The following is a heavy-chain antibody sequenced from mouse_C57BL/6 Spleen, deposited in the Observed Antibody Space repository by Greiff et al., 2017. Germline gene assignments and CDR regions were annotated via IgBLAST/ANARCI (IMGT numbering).Heavy chain of an antibody. CDR1: GFTFSSYA. V-gene: IGHV5-9-1*02. CDR2: ISSGGDYI. CDR3: TRDYGSLWYFDV. D-gene: IGHD1-1*01. Sequence: DVMLVESGEGLVKPGGSLKLSCAASGFTFSSYAMSWVRQTPEKRLEWVAYISSGGDYIYYADTVKGRFTISRDNARNTLYLQMSSLKSEDTAMYYCTRDYGSLWYFDVWGTGTTVTVSS. J-gene: IGHJ1*03.